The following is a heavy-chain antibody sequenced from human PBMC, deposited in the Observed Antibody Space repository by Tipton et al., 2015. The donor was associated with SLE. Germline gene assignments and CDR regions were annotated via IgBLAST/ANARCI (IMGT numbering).Heavy chain of an antibody. CDR2: IYYSGST. Sequence: GLVKPSETLSLTCAVSGYSISSGYYWGWIRQPPGKEPEWIGSIYYSGSTYYTPSLKSRVTISVDTSKNQFSLKLSSVTAADTAVYYCARGATVDWDRVAFDSWGQGTLVTVSS. CDR3: ARGATVDWDRVAFDS. CDR1: GYSISSGYY. V-gene: IGHV4-38-2*01. J-gene: IGHJ4*02. D-gene: IGHD3/OR15-3a*01.